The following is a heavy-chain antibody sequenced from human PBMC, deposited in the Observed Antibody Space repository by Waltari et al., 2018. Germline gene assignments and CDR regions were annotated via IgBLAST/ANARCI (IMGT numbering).Heavy chain of an antibody. Sequence: EVQLVASGGGLVQPGGSLRLSCAASGLTVSSHYMSWVRQAPGEGLEWVSVIYSNGNTYYADSVKGRFTTSRDNSKNTLYLQMNSLRAEDTAVYYCARDATYYYGSGSSSGDAFDIWGQGTMVTVSS. CDR2: IYSNGNT. CDR1: GLTVSSHY. V-gene: IGHV3-66*01. CDR3: ARDATYYYGSGSSSGDAFDI. J-gene: IGHJ3*02. D-gene: IGHD3-10*01.